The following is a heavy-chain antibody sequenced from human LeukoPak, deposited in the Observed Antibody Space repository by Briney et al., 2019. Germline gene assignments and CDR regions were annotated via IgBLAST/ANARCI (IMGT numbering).Heavy chain of an antibody. CDR2: ISTSSSTR. Sequence: GGSLRLSCAASGFNFRTYSMNWVRQAPGKGLEWISYISTSSSTRYYADSVKGRFTISRDSAKNSLYLQMNSLRAEDTAVYYCARGGWGSVYYFDYWGQGARVTVSS. J-gene: IGHJ4*02. V-gene: IGHV3-48*01. CDR3: ARGGWGSVYYFDY. CDR1: GFNFRTYS. D-gene: IGHD3-22*01.